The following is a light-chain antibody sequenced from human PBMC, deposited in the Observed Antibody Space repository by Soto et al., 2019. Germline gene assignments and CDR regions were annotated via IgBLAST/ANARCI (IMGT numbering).Light chain of an antibody. Sequence: DIQRTQSPSSLSSSVGDRVAITCRASQGIRNDLGWYQQKPGTAPKVLIYHASNLQSGVPSRFSGSGSGTEFTLTISSLQPDDFATYYCQQYNSYSFGQGTKVDIK. V-gene: IGKV1-17*01. CDR3: QQYNSYS. J-gene: IGKJ1*01. CDR1: QGIRND. CDR2: HAS.